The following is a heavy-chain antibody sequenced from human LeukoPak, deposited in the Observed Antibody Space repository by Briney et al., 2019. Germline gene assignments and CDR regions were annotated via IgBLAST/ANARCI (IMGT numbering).Heavy chain of an antibody. V-gene: IGHV4-59*01. CDR3: ARGRGDTAMASDYFDY. CDR1: GGSISCYS. CDR2: IYYSGST. J-gene: IGHJ4*02. D-gene: IGHD5-18*01. Sequence: PSETLSLTCTAAGGSISCYSWSWIRQPPGKGLEWIGYIYYSGSTNSNPSLKGRVTISVDPSKNQFSLKLSSVTAADTAVYYCARGRGDTAMASDYFDYWGQGTLVTVSS.